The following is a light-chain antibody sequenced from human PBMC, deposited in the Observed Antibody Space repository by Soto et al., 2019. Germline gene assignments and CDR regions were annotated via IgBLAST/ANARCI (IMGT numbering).Light chain of an antibody. CDR2: DVS. V-gene: IGLV2-14*03. CDR1: SGDIGTYDY. CDR3: GSYTSSSTLV. Sequence: QSVLTQPASVSGSPGQSITISCVGTSGDIGTYDYVSWYQQHPGKVPKLIIFDVSARPSGVSHRFSGSKSGNTASLTISGLQAEDEADYYCGSYTSSSTLVFGGGTKVTVL. J-gene: IGLJ2*01.